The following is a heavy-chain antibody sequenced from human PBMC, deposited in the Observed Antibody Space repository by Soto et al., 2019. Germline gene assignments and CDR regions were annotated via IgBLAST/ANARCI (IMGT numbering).Heavy chain of an antibody. Sequence: QVQLVQSGAEVKKPGSSVKVSCKVSGGTFSNYAIDWVRLAPGHGLEWMVGIVPIFGTTYYTQKFQGRATIIADDSTTTGYLEMSSLRSEDTAIYYCARVEAVAGLYNYHGLDVWGQGTAVTVSS. D-gene: IGHD6-19*01. CDR3: ARVEAVAGLYNYHGLDV. J-gene: IGHJ6*02. CDR2: IVPIFGTT. V-gene: IGHV1-69*12. CDR1: GGTFSNYA.